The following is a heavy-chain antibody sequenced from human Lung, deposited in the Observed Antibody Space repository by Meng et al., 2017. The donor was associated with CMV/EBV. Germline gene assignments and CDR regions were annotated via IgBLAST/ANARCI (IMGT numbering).Heavy chain of an antibody. CDR1: GFTFSSYE. CDR3: AIARDSLYRLSMTREKKRGYFLDC. J-gene: IGHJ4*02. D-gene: IGHD2/OR15-2a*01. CDR2: ISSSGSAN. V-gene: IGHV3-48*03. Sequence: GGSXTLXCAASGFTFSSYEMKGVRQAPGKGLEWVSYISSSGSANDYADSVKGRFIVPRNNSKNSLYLQMYRLRADDTAFYYCAIARDSLYRLSMTREKKRGYFLDCXGQAXLVTVSS.